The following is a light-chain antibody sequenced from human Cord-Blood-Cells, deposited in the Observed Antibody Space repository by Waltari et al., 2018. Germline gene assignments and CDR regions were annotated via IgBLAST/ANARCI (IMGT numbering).Light chain of an antibody. Sequence: DSVMTQSPLSLPVTPGEPASIYCRSSQSLLHSNGYNYLDWYLQKPGQSPQLLIYLGSNRASGVPDRFSGSGSGTDFKLKISRVEAEDVGVYYCMQALQTPKTFGQGTKVEIK. V-gene: IGKV2-28*01. CDR1: QSLLHSNGYNY. CDR2: LGS. CDR3: MQALQTPKT. J-gene: IGKJ1*01.